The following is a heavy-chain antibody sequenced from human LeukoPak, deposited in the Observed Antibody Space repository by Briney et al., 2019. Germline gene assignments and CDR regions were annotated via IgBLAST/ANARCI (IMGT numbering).Heavy chain of an antibody. CDR3: AKDGREWPRSLDY. CDR2: ISGSGGST. J-gene: IGHJ4*02. CDR1: GFTFSSYA. V-gene: IGHV3-23*01. D-gene: IGHD5-12*01. Sequence: GGSLRLSCAASGFTFSSYAMSWVRQAPGKGLEWVSAISGSGGSTYYADSVKGRFTISRGNSKNTLYLQMNSLRAEDTAVYYCAKDGREWPRSLDYWGQGTLVTVSS.